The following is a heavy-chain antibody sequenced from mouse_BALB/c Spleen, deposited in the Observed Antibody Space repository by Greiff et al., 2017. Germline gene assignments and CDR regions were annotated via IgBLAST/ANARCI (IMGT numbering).Heavy chain of an antibody. CDR3: ARRGSYEYEFAY. V-gene: IGHV2-2*02. CDR2: IWSGGST. D-gene: IGHD2-4*01. J-gene: IGHJ3*01. CDR1: GFSLTSYG. Sequence: QVQLQQSGPGLVQPSQSLSITCTVSGFSLTSYGVHWVRQSQGKGLEWLGVIWSGGSTDYNAAFISRLSISKDNSKSQVFFKINSLQANDTAIYYCARRGSYEYEFAYWGQGTLVTVSA.